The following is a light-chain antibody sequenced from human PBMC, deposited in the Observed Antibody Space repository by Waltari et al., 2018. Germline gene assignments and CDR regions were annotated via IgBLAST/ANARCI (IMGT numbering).Light chain of an antibody. CDR2: EGT. CDR1: SSDVGSYNL. Sequence: QSALTQPASVSGSPGQSITISCTGTSSDVGSYNLVSWYQHHPGKAPKLMIYEGTQRASGVSDLFSGSKSGDTASLTISGLQAEDEADYYCCSYVRDITWVFGGGTKLTVL. V-gene: IGLV2-23*01. J-gene: IGLJ3*02. CDR3: CSYVRDITWV.